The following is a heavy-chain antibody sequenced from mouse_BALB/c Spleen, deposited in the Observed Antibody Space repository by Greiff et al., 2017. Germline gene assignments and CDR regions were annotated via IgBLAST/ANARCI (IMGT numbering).Heavy chain of an antibody. J-gene: IGHJ2*01. CDR1: GFTFTDYY. CDR3: ARDIRVRGYFDY. V-gene: IGHV7-3*02. D-gene: IGHD2-14*01. Sequence: EVKVEESGGGLVQPGGSLRLSCATSGFTFTDYYMSWVRQPPGKALEWLGFIRNKANGYTTEYSASVKGRFTISRDNSQSILYLQMNTLRAEDSATYYCARDIRVRGYFDYGGQGTPLTVSA. CDR2: IRNKANGYTT.